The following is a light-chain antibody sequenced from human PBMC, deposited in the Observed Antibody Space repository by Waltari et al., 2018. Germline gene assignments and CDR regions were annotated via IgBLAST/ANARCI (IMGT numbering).Light chain of an antibody. CDR1: QSVGSN. Sequence: EIVMTQSPATLPGSPGERATLSCRASQSVGSNLAWYQQKPGQAPRLLISGTSTGATGVPARFSGSGSGTEFTLTISSLQSEDFAIYYCQQHNNWPRTFGGGTKVESK. CDR3: QQHNNWPRT. CDR2: GTS. V-gene: IGKV3-15*01. J-gene: IGKJ4*01.